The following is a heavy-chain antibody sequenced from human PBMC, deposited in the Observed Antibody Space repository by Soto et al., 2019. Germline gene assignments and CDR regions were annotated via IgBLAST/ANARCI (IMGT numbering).Heavy chain of an antibody. CDR3: AKDREQQLVRGWFDP. CDR1: GFTFSGYG. J-gene: IGHJ5*02. V-gene: IGHV3-30*18. D-gene: IGHD6-13*01. CDR2: ISSDGGNK. Sequence: GGSLRLSCAASGFTFSGYGMHWVRQAPGKGLEWVAVISSDGGNKYYADSVKGRFTISGDNSKNTLYLQMNSLRGEDTAVYYCAKDREQQLVRGWFDPWGQGTLVTVSS.